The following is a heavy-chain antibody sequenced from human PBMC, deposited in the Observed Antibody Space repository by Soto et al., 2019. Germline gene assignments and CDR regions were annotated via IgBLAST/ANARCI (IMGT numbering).Heavy chain of an antibody. V-gene: IGHV1-69*02. CDR1: GGTFSSYT. J-gene: IGHJ4*02. CDR2: IIPILGIA. D-gene: IGHD5-12*01. CDR3: AIGSGYDQEKMYFDY. Sequence: QVQLVQSGAEVQKPGSSVKVSCKASGGTFSSYTISWVRQAPGQGLEWMGRIIPILGIANYAQKFQGRVTITADKSTSTAYMELSSLRSEDTAVYYCAIGSGYDQEKMYFDYWGQGTLVTVSS.